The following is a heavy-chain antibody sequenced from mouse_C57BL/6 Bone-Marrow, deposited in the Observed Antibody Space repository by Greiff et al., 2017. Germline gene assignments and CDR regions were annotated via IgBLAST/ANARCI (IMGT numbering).Heavy chain of an antibody. CDR1: GYTFTSYW. V-gene: IGHV1-55*01. CDR3: ARNIGYSNVFAY. CDR2: IYPGSGST. Sequence: QVQLQQPGAELVKPGASVKMSCKASGYTFTSYWITWVKQRPGQGLEWIGDIYPGSGSTNYNEKFKSKATLTVDTSSSTAYMQLSSLTSEDSAVYYCARNIGYSNVFAYWGQGTLVTVSA. D-gene: IGHD2-5*01. J-gene: IGHJ3*01.